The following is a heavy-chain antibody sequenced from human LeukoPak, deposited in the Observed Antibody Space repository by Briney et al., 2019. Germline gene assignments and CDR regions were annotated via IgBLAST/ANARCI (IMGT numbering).Heavy chain of an antibody. CDR1: GYSFSDYW. CDR3: ARRDPTTVTAFDY. D-gene: IGHD4-17*01. CDR2: IIPDDSET. J-gene: IGHJ4*02. Sequence: GESLKISCKGSGYSFSDYWIAWVRQRPGKGLEWMAIIIPDDSETKYSPSFKGQVTLSADKSISTAYLQWSSLKASDTAIYYCARRDPTTVTAFDYWGQGTLVTVSS. V-gene: IGHV5-51*01.